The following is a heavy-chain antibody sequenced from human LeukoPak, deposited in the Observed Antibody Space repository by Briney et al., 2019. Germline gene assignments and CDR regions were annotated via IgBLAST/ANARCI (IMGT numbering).Heavy chain of an antibody. CDR2: IYHSGST. D-gene: IGHD5-12*01. CDR1: GGSISSGGYS. V-gene: IGHV4-30-2*01. CDR3: ARGGLRLFDP. J-gene: IGHJ5*02. Sequence: SETLSLTCAVSGGSISSGGYSWSWIRQPPGKGLEWIGYIYHSGSTYYNPSLKSRVTMSVDTSKNQFSLKLSSVTAADTAVYYCARGGLRLFDPWGQGTLVTVSS.